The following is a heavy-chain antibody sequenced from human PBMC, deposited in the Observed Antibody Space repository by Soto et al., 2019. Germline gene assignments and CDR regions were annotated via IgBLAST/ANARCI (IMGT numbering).Heavy chain of an antibody. J-gene: IGHJ4*02. V-gene: IGHV3-48*02. Sequence: EVQLVESGGGLVQPGGSLRLSCAASGFTFTTYSMNWVRQARGKGLERVSYISSSSSTTYYADSVKGQFTMSRDNANSSPYLQINGLRDDDTAVYYCARDAGSWGYWCQGTLVTVSS. CDR1: GFTFTTYS. D-gene: IGHD3-10*01. CDR3: ARDAGSWGY. CDR2: ISSSSSTT.